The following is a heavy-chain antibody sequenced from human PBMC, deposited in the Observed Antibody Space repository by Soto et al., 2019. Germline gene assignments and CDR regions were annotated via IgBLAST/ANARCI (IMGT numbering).Heavy chain of an antibody. CDR1: GFSLSTSGVG. J-gene: IGHJ5*02. Sequence: QITLKESGPTLVKPTQTLTLTCTFSGFSLSTSGVGVGWIRQPPGKALEWLALIYWDDDKRYSPSLKSRLTITKDTSKNQVVLTMTNMDPVDTATYYCARLPITIFPNWFDPWGQGTLVTVSS. CDR2: IYWDDDK. D-gene: IGHD3-3*01. V-gene: IGHV2-5*02. CDR3: ARLPITIFPNWFDP.